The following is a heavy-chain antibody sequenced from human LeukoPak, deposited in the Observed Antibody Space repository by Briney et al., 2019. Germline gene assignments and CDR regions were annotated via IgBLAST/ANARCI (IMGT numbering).Heavy chain of an antibody. CDR1: GYSISSGYY. V-gene: IGHV4-38-2*01. CDR3: ARLLFSAAGLFDY. J-gene: IGHJ4*02. Sequence: SETLSLTCAVSGYSISSGYYWGWIRQPPGKGLEWIGSIYHSGSPYYNPSLKSRVTISVDSSKNQFSLNLNSVAAADTAVYYCARLLFSAAGLFDYWGQGTLVTVSS. CDR2: IYHSGSP. D-gene: IGHD6-13*01.